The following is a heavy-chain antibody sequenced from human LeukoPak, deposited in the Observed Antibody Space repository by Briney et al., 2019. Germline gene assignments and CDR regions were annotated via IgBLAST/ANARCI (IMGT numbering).Heavy chain of an antibody. CDR3: AKSRSDIGVAATNY. CDR1: GFTFSNYA. CDR2: ISRSGDST. Sequence: GGSLRLSCAASGFTFSNYAMSWVPQAPGKGLKCVSGISRSGDSTYYADSVKGRFTISRDNSKNTLYLQMNNLRAEDTAVYYCAKSRSDIGVAATNYWGQGTLVTVSS. D-gene: IGHD6-19*01. J-gene: IGHJ4*02. V-gene: IGHV3-23*01.